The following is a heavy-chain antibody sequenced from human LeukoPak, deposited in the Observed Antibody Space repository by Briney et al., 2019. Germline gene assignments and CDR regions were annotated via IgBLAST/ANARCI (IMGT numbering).Heavy chain of an antibody. D-gene: IGHD3-10*01. CDR1: GFTLSSYW. CDR2: IKQGGSEK. Sequence: GGSLRLSCAASGFTLSSYWMSWVRHAPGEGREWVANIKQGGSEKYYVESVKGRFTISRDNAKNSLSLQMNSLRAQDTAAFYGARRLLWFGANWFDPWSQGTLLTVPS. V-gene: IGHV3-7*01. J-gene: IGHJ5*02. CDR3: ARRLLWFGANWFDP.